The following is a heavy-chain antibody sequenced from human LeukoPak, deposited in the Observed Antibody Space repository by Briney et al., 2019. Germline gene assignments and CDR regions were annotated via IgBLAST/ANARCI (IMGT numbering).Heavy chain of an antibody. V-gene: IGHV3-53*01. Sequence: GVSLRLSCAASGFTVSSNYMSWVRQAPGKGLEWVAVIYSGGSTYYAASVKGRFTISRDNSKNTLSLQMNTLRAEDTAVYYCARAYDILPGTFFDYWGQGTLVTVSS. J-gene: IGHJ4*02. CDR1: GFTVSSNY. CDR3: ARAYDILPGTFFDY. D-gene: IGHD3-9*01. CDR2: IYSGGST.